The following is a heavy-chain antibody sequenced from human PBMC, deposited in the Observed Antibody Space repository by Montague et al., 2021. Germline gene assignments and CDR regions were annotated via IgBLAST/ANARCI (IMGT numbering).Heavy chain of an antibody. CDR2: ITSSSSTK. J-gene: IGHJ4*02. D-gene: IGHD5-18*01. CDR3: ARGRGYSQGY. Sequence: SLRLSCAASGFTFSSFGMNWVRQAPGKGLEWVSYITSSSSTKDYAGSVKGRFTISRDNAKNSLYLQMNSLRDEDTAVYYCARGRGYSQGYWGQGTLVTVSS. V-gene: IGHV3-48*02. CDR1: GFTFSSFG.